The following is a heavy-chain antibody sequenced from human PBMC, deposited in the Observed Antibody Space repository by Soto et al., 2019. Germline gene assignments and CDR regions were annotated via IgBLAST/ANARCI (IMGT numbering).Heavy chain of an antibody. Sequence: ASVKISCNASGNTFTSYDINWVRQATGHGLEWMGWINPNSGNIGYAQTFQGRVTMTTDTAIRTAYMEVSRLRSDDTAVYYCARGRASGSYYLLDYWGQGTLVTVSS. V-gene: IGHV1-8*01. CDR3: ARGRASGSYYLLDY. D-gene: IGHD3-10*01. J-gene: IGHJ4*02. CDR1: GNTFTSYD. CDR2: INPNSGNI.